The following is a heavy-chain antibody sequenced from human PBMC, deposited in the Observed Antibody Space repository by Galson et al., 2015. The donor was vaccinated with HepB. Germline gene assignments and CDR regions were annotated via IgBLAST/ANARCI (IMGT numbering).Heavy chain of an antibody. D-gene: IGHD6-13*01. CDR2: ISGSGGST. CDR1: GFTFSSYA. Sequence: SLRLSCAASGFTFSSYAISWVRQAPGKGLEWVSAISGSGGSTYYADSVKGRFTISRDNSKNTLYLQMNSLRAEDTAVYYCAKDLSLSWLRTFDYWGQGTLVTVSS. J-gene: IGHJ4*02. V-gene: IGHV3-23*01. CDR3: AKDLSLSWLRTFDY.